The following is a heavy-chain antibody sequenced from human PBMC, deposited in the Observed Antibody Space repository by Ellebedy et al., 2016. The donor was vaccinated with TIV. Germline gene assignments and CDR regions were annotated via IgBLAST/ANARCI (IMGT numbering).Heavy chain of an antibody. J-gene: IGHJ6*02. CDR3: ARDLDTISPMDV. V-gene: IGHV3-21*01. CDR1: GFIFTNYW. CDR2: ISSVVGYI. D-gene: IGHD3-3*01. Sequence: PGGSLRLSCATSGFIFTNYWMTWVRQAPGKGLEWVSSISSVVGYIYYADSVKGRFTISRDNAKNSLYLQMSSLRAEDTAVYYCARDLDTISPMDVWGQGTTVTVSS.